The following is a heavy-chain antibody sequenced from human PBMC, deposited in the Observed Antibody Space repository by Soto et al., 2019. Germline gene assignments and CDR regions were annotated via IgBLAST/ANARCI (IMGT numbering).Heavy chain of an antibody. J-gene: IGHJ6*03. Sequence: QVQLQESGPGLVKPSETLSLTCTVSGGSISSYYWSWIRQPPGKGLEWIGYIYYSGSTNYNPSLKSRVTISVDTSKNQFSLKLSSVTAADTAVYYCARVLQSDFWSGYPQRLTNYYYYYYMDVWGKGTTVTVSS. CDR1: GGSISSYY. D-gene: IGHD3-3*01. CDR3: ARVLQSDFWSGYPQRLTNYYYYYYMDV. V-gene: IGHV4-59*01. CDR2: IYYSGST.